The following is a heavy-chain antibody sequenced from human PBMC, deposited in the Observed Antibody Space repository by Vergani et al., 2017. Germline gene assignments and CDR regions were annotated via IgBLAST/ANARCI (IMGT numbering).Heavy chain of an antibody. J-gene: IGHJ4*02. CDR1: GGSISSYY. CDR3: ARPACISTSCYWPLFEFDY. V-gene: IGHV4-4*07. Sequence: QVQLQESGPGLVKPSETLSLTCTVSGGSISSYYWSWIRQPAGKGLEWIGRIYTSGSTNYNPSLKSRVTMSVDTSKTQFSLKLSSVTAADTAVYYCARPACISTSCYWPLFEFDYWGQGTLVTVSS. D-gene: IGHD2-2*01. CDR2: IYTSGST.